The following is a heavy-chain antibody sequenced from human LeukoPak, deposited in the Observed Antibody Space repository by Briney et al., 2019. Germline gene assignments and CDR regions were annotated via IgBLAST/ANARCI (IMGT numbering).Heavy chain of an antibody. CDR3: ARDNSVRDTAWWFDP. V-gene: IGHV1-2*02. D-gene: IGHD2-21*02. Sequence: ASVKVSCKASGHSFTGYYMQWVRQAPGQGLEWMGWINPNSGGTNYAQKFQGRVTMTRDTSISTAYMELSRLRSDDTAVYYCARDNSVRDTAWWFDPWGQGTLVTVSS. CDR2: INPNSGGT. J-gene: IGHJ5*02. CDR1: GHSFTGYY.